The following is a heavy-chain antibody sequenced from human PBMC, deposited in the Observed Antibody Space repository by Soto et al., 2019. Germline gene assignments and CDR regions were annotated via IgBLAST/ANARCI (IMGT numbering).Heavy chain of an antibody. CDR1: GGTFSSYA. D-gene: IGHD6-13*01. CDR3: AREAGSRQRDEV. CDR2: IIPIFGTA. Sequence: QVQLVQSGAEVKKPGSSVKVSCKASGGTFSSYAISWVRQAPGQGLEWMGGIIPIFGTANSAQKFQGRVTITADESTSTAYMELSSLISEHTAVYYCAREAGSRQRDEVWGQGTLVTVSS. J-gene: IGHJ4*02. V-gene: IGHV1-69*01.